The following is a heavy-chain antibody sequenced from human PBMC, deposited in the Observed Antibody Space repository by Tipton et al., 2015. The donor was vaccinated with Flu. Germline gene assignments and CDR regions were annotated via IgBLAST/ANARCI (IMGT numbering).Heavy chain of an antibody. J-gene: IGHJ3*02. V-gene: IGHV5-51*03. D-gene: IGHD3-16*01. Sequence: VQLVQSGAEVKKAGESLKISCKGSGYTFSNDWIGWVRQRPGKGLEWMGIIYPGDSDTRYSPSFQGQVTISVDKSISTAYLQWSSLRASDTAMYYCARPLIQHVDDGLDIWGQGTMVTVSS. CDR2: IYPGDSDT. CDR1: GYTFSNDW. CDR3: ARPLIQHVDDGLDI.